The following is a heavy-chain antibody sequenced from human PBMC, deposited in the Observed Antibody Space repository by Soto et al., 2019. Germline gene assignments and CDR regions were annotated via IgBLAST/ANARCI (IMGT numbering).Heavy chain of an antibody. D-gene: IGHD5-12*01. Sequence: ASVKVSCKASGYTFTSYYMHWVRQAPGQGLEWMGWINPNSGGTNFAQKFQGWVTMTRDTSIRTAYMELSRLRSDDTAVYYCARGSGYDSLYYYYYGMDVWGQGTTVTVSS. J-gene: IGHJ6*02. CDR1: GYTFTSYY. CDR2: INPNSGGT. V-gene: IGHV1-2*04. CDR3: ARGSGYDSLYYYYYGMDV.